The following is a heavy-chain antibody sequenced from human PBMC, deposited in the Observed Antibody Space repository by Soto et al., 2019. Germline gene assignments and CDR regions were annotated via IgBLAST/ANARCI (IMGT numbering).Heavy chain of an antibody. J-gene: IGHJ5*02. CDR3: ARDKAAAGTMEWWFDP. D-gene: IGHD6-13*01. CDR2: IYYSGST. V-gene: IGHV4-59*01. Sequence: SETLSLTCTVSGGSISSYYWSWIRQPPVKGLEWIGYIYYSGSTNYNPSLKSRVTISVDTSKNQFSLKLSSVTAADTAVYYCARDKAAAGTMEWWFDPWGQGTLVTVSS. CDR1: GGSISSYY.